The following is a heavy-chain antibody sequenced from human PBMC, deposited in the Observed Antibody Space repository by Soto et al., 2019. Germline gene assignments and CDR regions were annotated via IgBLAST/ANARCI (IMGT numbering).Heavy chain of an antibody. CDR1: GLTFSSYG. Sequence: GGSLRLSCAASGLTFSSYGMHWVRQAPGKGLEWVAVIWYDGSNKYYADSVKGRFTISRDNSKNTLYLQMNSLRAEDTAVYYCARDGSTAMVPYYYGMDVWGQGTTVTVSS. V-gene: IGHV3-33*01. D-gene: IGHD5-18*01. CDR3: ARDGSTAMVPYYYGMDV. J-gene: IGHJ6*02. CDR2: IWYDGSNK.